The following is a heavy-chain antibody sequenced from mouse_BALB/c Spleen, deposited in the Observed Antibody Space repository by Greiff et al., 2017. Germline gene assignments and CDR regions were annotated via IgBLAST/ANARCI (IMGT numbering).Heavy chain of an antibody. Sequence: EVQRVESGGGLVQPGGSRKLSCAASGFTFSSFGMHWVRQAPEKGLEWVAYISSGSSTIYYADTVKGRFTISRDNPKNTLFLQMTSLRSEDTAMYYCARAGISLMDYWGQGTSVTVSS. J-gene: IGHJ4*01. D-gene: IGHD6-1*01. CDR1: GFTFSSFG. CDR3: ARAGISLMDY. CDR2: ISSGSSTI. V-gene: IGHV5-17*02.